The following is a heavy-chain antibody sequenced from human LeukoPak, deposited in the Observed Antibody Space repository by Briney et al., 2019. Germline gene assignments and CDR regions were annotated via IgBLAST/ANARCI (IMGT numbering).Heavy chain of an antibody. CDR2: ASHIGNNK. V-gene: IGHV3-30-3*01. J-gene: IGHJ3*02. Sequence: GSLRLSCAASGFIFSNYPMHWVRHPPGKGLEWVAVASHIGNNKYYPNAVRGRFTISRDNSKDTLFLQMDSLRTEDTAVYYCAREIPNAFDIWGQGTMVTVSS. CDR3: AREIPNAFDI. CDR1: GFIFSNYP.